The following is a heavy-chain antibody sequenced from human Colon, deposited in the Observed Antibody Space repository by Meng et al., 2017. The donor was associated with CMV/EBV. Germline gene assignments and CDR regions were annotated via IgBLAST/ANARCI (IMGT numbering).Heavy chain of an antibody. CDR2: IYYSGYT. J-gene: IGHJ4*02. V-gene: IGHV4-39*07. Sequence: HLQLQDSGTGLVKPSETLSLTCTVSGGSISSSTYYWGWIRQTPGKGLEWIGNIYYSGYTYYNPSLKSRLTISVDTSKNQFSLKLTSVTAADTAVYYCATDYGDYYFDRWGQGTLVTVSS. CDR1: GGSISSSTYY. D-gene: IGHD4-17*01. CDR3: ATDYGDYYFDR.